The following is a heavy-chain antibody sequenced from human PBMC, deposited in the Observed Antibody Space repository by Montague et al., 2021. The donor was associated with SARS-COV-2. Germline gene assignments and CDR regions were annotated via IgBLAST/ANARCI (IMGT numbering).Heavy chain of an antibody. V-gene: IGHV4-39*01. CDR2: IYYSGST. J-gene: IGHJ4*02. CDR3: ARLPYYGGNSGFQGLVDY. Sequence: SETLSLTCIVSGGSISSSSYHGGWIRQPPGKGLEWIGTIYYSGSTYYXXXLKSRVTISVDTSKNQFSLKLSSVTAADTAVYYCARLPYYGGNSGFQGLVDYWGQGALVTVSS. D-gene: IGHD4-23*01. CDR1: GGSISSSSYH.